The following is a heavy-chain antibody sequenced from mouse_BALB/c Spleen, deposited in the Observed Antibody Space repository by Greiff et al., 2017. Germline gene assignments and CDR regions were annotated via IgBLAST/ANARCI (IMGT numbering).Heavy chain of an antibody. D-gene: IGHD2-14*01. J-gene: IGHJ2*01. V-gene: IGHV5-17*02. CDR1: GFTFSSFG. CDR3: ARYYRSFDY. Sequence: EVKLMESGGGLVQPGGSRKLSCAASGFTFSSFGMHWVRQAPEKGLEWVAYISSGSSTIYYADTVKGRFTISRDNPKNTLFLQMTSLRSEDTAMYYCARYYRSFDYWGQGTTLTVSS. CDR2: ISSGSSTI.